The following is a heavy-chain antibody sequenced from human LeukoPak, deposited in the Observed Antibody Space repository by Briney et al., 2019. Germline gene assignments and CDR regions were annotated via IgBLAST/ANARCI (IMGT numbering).Heavy chain of an antibody. CDR3: ARGWYSGSYYPYYYYYYMDV. CDR1: GGSISSYY. J-gene: IGHJ6*03. CDR2: IYYSGST. Sequence: SETLSLTCTVSGGSISSYYWSWLRQPPGKGLEWIGYIYYSGSTNYNPSLKSRVSISVDTSKNQFSLKLSSVTAADTAVYYCARGWYSGSYYPYYYYYYMDVWGKGTTVTVSS. V-gene: IGHV4-59*01. D-gene: IGHD1-26*01.